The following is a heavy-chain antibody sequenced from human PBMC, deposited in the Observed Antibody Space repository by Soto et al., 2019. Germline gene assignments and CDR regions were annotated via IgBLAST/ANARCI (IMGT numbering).Heavy chain of an antibody. CDR3: ATLAQWELLEYIDY. CDR1: GFTFSSYS. V-gene: IGHV3-21*01. CDR2: ISSSSSFI. D-gene: IGHD1-26*01. Sequence: LRLSCAVSGFTFSSYSINWVRQAPGKGLEWVSFISSSSSFIYYAESVKGRFTISRDNAKNSLYLQMNSLRAEDTAVYYCATLAQWELLEYIDYWGHGTLVTVSS. J-gene: IGHJ4*01.